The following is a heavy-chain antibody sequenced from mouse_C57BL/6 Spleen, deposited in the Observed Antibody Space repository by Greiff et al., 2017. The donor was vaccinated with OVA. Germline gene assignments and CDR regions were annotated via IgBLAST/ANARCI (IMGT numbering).Heavy chain of an antibody. CDR1: GYTFTSYW. Sequence: VQLQQPGAELVKPGASVKLSCKASGYTFTSYWMHWVKQRPGQGLEWIGMIHPNSGSTNYNEKFKSKATLTVDKSSSTAYMQLSSLTSEDSAVYYCARNVYYDYDTWFAYWGQGTLVTVSA. CDR3: ARNVYYDYDTWFAY. V-gene: IGHV1-64*01. CDR2: IHPNSGST. J-gene: IGHJ3*01. D-gene: IGHD2-4*01.